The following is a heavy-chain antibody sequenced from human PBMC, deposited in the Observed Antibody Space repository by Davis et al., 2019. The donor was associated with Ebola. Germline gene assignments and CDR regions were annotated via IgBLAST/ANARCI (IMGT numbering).Heavy chain of an antibody. V-gene: IGHV3-48*03. J-gene: IGHJ4*02. CDR3: ARVPTMVRGVTFDY. CDR1: GFTFSDYE. D-gene: IGHD3-10*01. CDR2: ISSSGITI. Sequence: GESLKISCTASGFTFSDYEMNWVRQAPGKGLEWVSYISSSGITIYYADSVKGRFTISRDNAKNSLYLQMNSLRAEDTAVYYCARVPTMVRGVTFDYWGQGTLVTVSS.